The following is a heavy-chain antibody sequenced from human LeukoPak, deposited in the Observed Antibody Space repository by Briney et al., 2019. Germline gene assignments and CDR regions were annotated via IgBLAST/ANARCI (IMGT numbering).Heavy chain of an antibody. CDR2: IYYTGNT. Sequence: SETLSLTCSVSGISISSSNSYWGWIRQPPGKRLDWIGSIYYTGNTYYNASIKSRVTISIDTSKNQISLRLTSVTATDTAMYYCARQTGSGLFTLPGGQGTLVTVSS. D-gene: IGHD3/OR15-3a*01. V-gene: IGHV4-39*01. CDR3: ARQTGSGLFTLP. CDR1: GISISSSNSY. J-gene: IGHJ4*02.